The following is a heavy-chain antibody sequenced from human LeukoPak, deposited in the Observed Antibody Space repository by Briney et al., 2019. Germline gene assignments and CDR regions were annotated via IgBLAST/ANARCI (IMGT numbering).Heavy chain of an antibody. J-gene: IGHJ4*02. D-gene: IGHD4-11*01. Sequence: GGSLRLSCSASGFTFSRFWMSWVRQAPGKGLEYVALIKQGGSEIYHMDSVKGRFTLSRDDATNSLYLQMNSLRVEDTALYYCARDRESESDSEGDYWGQGTLVTVSS. CDR3: ARDRESESDSEGDY. V-gene: IGHV3-7*01. CDR1: GFTFSRFW. CDR2: IKQGGSEI.